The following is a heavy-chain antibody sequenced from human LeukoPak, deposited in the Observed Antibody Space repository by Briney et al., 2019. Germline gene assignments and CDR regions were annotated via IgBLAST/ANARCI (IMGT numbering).Heavy chain of an antibody. V-gene: IGHV4-59*01. CDR3: ARSSEDHLGP. D-gene: IGHD1-14*01. J-gene: IGHJ5*02. CDR1: GGSISDEY. Sequence: NPSETLSLTCSVSGGSISDEYWSWIRQSPGRGLEWIGEIHSRGSIKYNPSLKSRVTMSIDTSKNHFSLKLSSLTAADTGVYYCARSSEDHLGPWDQGNLVTVSS. CDR2: IHSRGSI.